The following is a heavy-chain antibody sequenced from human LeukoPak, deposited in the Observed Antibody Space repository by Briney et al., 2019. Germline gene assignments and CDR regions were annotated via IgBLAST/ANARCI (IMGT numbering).Heavy chain of an antibody. CDR2: INHSGST. Sequence: SETLSLTCAVYGGSFSGYYWSWIRQPPGKGLEWLGEINHSGSTNYNPSLKSRVTISVDTSKNQFSLKLSSVTAADTAVYYCARRRATGSRKGTFDYWGQGTLVTVSS. J-gene: IGHJ4*02. CDR3: ARRRATGSRKGTFDY. D-gene: IGHD3-9*01. CDR1: GGSFSGYY. V-gene: IGHV4-34*01.